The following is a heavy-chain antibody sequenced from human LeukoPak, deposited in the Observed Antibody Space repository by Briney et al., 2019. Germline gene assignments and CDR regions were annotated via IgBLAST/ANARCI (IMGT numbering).Heavy chain of an antibody. Sequence: SETLSLTCTVSGGSISSSSYYWGWIRQPPGKGLEWIGSIYYSGSTYYNPSLKSRVTISVDTPKNQFSLKLSSVTAADTAVYYCASTFYYDSSGSYDYWGQGTLVTVSS. CDR3: ASTFYYDSSGSYDY. CDR2: IYYSGST. V-gene: IGHV4-39*01. D-gene: IGHD3-22*01. CDR1: GGSISSSSYY. J-gene: IGHJ4*02.